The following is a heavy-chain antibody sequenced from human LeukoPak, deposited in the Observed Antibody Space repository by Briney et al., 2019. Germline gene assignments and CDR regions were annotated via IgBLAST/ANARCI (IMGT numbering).Heavy chain of an antibody. CDR2: ISTHNGNT. CDR3: AGGDYYDSSGYYGSDY. D-gene: IGHD3-22*01. CDR1: GYTFTNYG. V-gene: IGHV1-18*01. Sequence: ASVKVSCKASGYTFTNYGISWVRRAPGQGLEWMGWISTHNGNTNYAQKLQGRVTITADESTSTAYMELSSLRSEDTAVYYCAGGDYYDSSGYYGSDYWGQGTLVTVSS. J-gene: IGHJ4*02.